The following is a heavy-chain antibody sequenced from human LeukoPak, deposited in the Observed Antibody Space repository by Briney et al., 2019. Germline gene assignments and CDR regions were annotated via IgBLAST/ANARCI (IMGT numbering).Heavy chain of an antibody. CDR1: GGSISSGGYS. J-gene: IGHJ6*02. V-gene: IGHV4-30-2*01. D-gene: IGHD1-26*01. Sequence: SETLSLTCTVSGGSISSGGYSWSWIRQPPGKGLEWIGYIYHSGSTYYNPSLKSRVTISVDRSKNQFSLKLSSVTVADTAVYYCAREVGATGYYGMDVWGQGTTVTVSS. CDR3: AREVGATGYYGMDV. CDR2: IYHSGST.